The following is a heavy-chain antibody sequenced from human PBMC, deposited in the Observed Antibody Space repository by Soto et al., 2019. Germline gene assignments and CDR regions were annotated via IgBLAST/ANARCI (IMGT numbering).Heavy chain of an antibody. Sequence: QVQLVQSGAEVTKPGASVKVSCKASGYTFTSYGISWVRQAPGQGLDRLGWTSAYNGNTNYAQKLQGRVTMTTDTSTSTAYMELRSLGSDSTALYYFARVGLPEVVVVPDATFDYWGQGTLVTVSS. CDR3: ARVGLPEVVVVPDATFDY. V-gene: IGHV1-18*01. CDR2: TSAYNGNT. D-gene: IGHD2-2*01. J-gene: IGHJ4*02. CDR1: GYTFTSYG.